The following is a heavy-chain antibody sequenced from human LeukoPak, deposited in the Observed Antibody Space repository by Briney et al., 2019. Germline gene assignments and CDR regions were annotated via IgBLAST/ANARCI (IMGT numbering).Heavy chain of an antibody. J-gene: IGHJ3*02. CDR3: ARPHYYGSGSYYSGFDI. V-gene: IGHV5-51*01. Sequence: GESLKISCQGSGYRFTSYWIAWFRQMPGKGLEWMGIIYPADSDTRYSPSFQGQVSISADKSMSIAYLQWRSLKASDTAMYYCARPHYYGSGSYYSGFDIWGQGTMVTVSS. CDR2: IYPADSDT. CDR1: GYRFTSYW. D-gene: IGHD3-10*01.